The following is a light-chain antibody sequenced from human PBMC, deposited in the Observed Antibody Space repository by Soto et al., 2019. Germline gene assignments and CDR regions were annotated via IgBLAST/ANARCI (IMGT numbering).Light chain of an antibody. CDR3: QQYNSYPLS. J-gene: IGKJ4*01. Sequence: DIQMTQSPSTLSASVGDRVTITCRASQSISSDLAWYQQKPGKAPKFLIYDASNFESGVPSRFSGSGSGTEFTLTISSLQPDDFAAYYCQQYNSYPLSFGGGTKVEIK. CDR2: DAS. V-gene: IGKV1-5*01. CDR1: QSISSD.